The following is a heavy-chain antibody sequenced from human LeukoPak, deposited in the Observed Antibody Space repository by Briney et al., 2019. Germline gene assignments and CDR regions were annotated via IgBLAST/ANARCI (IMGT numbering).Heavy chain of an antibody. V-gene: IGHV4-4*07. D-gene: IGHD3-3*01. J-gene: IGHJ6*03. CDR3: AREPLWSGYSYYYYYMDV. CDR1: GDSISSYY. Sequence: SETLSLTCTVSGDSISSYYWSWIRQPAGKGLEWIGRIYASGSTNSNPSLKTRVTMSVDTSKNQFSLKLSSVTAADTAVYYCAREPLWSGYSYYYYYMDVWGKGTTVTVSS. CDR2: IYASGST.